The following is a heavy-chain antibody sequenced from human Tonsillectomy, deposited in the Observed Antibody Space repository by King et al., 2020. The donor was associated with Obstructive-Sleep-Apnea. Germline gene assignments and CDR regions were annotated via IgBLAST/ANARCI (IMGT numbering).Heavy chain of an antibody. J-gene: IGHJ3*02. Sequence: VQLVESGGGLVQPGGSLKLSCAASGFSFSGSAMHWVRQASGKGLEWVGRVRNKAFNYATTYAASVKGRFTISRNDSKSTAHLQMNSLKTEDTAVYFCTTLDQLLPTGDAFDIWGQGTTVTVSS. V-gene: IGHV3-73*01. CDR1: GFSFSGSA. CDR2: VRNKAFNYAT. D-gene: IGHD1-1*01. CDR3: TTLDQLLPTGDAFDI.